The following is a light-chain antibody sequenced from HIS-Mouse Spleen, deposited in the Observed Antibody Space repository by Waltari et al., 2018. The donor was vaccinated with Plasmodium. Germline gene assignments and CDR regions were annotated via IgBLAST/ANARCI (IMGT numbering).Light chain of an antibody. J-gene: IGLJ2*01. CDR3: SSYTSSSTLV. CDR1: CMDVGGFNY. V-gene: IGLV2-14*01. Sequence: QSALTQPASVSGYPGQSITISFPRTCMDVGGFNYVPWYQQHPGKAPKLMIYEVSNRPSGVSNRFSGSKSGNMASLTISGLQAEDEADYYCSSYTSSSTLVFGGGTKLTVL. CDR2: EVS.